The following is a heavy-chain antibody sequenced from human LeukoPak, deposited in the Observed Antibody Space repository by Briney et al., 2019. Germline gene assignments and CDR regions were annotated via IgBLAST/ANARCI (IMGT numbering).Heavy chain of an antibody. J-gene: IGHJ4*02. CDR1: GGTFSSYA. CDR3: AARIAAAGISLVY. D-gene: IGHD6-13*01. Sequence: SVKASCKSSGGTFSSYAISWVRQAPGQGLEWMGRIIPILGIANYAQKFQGRVTITADKSTSTAYMELSSLRSEDTAVYYCAARIAAAGISLVYWGQGTLVTVSS. CDR2: IIPILGIA. V-gene: IGHV1-69*04.